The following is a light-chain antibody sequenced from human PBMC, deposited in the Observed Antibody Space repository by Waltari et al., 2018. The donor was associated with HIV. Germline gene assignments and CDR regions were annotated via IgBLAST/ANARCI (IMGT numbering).Light chain of an antibody. V-gene: IGLV1-47*01. CDR2: RND. Sequence: QSVLTQPPSASGTPGQRLTLSSSGHSPNMGSNYVSLYKQLPGTAPKLLIYRNDQRPSGFPDRFSGSKSGTSASLAISGLRSEDEADYYCAAWDDSLSGRVFGGGTKLTVL. CDR3: AAWDDSLSGRV. CDR1: SPNMGSNY. J-gene: IGLJ3*02.